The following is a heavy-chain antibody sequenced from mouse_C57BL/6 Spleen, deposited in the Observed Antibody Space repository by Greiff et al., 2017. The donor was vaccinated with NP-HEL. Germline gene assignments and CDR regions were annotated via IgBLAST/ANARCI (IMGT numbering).Heavy chain of an antibody. CDR2: INYDGSST. CDR1: GFTFSDYY. J-gene: IGHJ1*03. V-gene: IGHV5-16*01. CDR3: ARALRDWYFDV. D-gene: IGHD1-2*01. Sequence: EVQLVESEGGLVQPGSSMKLSCTASGFTFSDYYMAWVRQVPEKGLEWVANINYDGSSTYYLDSLKSRFIISRDNAKNILYLQMSSLKSEDTATYYCARALRDWYFDVWGTGTTVTVSS.